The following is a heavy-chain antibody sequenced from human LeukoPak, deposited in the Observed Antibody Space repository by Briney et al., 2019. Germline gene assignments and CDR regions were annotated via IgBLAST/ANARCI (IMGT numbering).Heavy chain of an antibody. CDR1: GYSISSGYY. J-gene: IGHJ4*02. CDR3: ARDLLAVAGSYDY. Sequence: NASETLSLTCTVSGYSISSGYYWGWIRQPPGKGLEWIGSIYHSGRTYYNPSLKSRVTISVDTSKNQFSLKLSSVTAADTAVYHCARDLLAVAGSYDYWGQGTLVTVSS. CDR2: IYHSGRT. V-gene: IGHV4-38-2*02. D-gene: IGHD6-19*01.